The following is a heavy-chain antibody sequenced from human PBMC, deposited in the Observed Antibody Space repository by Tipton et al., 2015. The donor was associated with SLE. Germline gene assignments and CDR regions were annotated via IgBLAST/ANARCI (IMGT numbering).Heavy chain of an antibody. Sequence: TLSLTCTVSGGSISSSSYYWGWIRQPPGKGLEWIGYIYYSGSTYYNPSLKSRVTISVDTSKNQFSLKLSSVTAADTAVYYCARYSSSWYVDYWGQGTLVTVSS. J-gene: IGHJ4*02. D-gene: IGHD6-13*01. CDR2: IYYSGST. V-gene: IGHV4-30-4*08. CDR3: ARYSSSWYVDY. CDR1: GGSISSSSYY.